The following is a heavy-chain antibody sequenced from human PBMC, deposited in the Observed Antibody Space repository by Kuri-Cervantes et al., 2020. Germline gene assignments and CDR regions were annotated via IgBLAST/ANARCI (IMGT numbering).Heavy chain of an antibody. Sequence: ASVKVSCKASGYTFTTYDIHWVRQATGQGLEWMGWMNPNSGNTGCAQKFQGRVTMTRNTSISTAYMELSSLRSEDTAVYYCARSRGSVLRFLEWLAIWGQGTMVTVSS. J-gene: IGHJ3*02. D-gene: IGHD3-3*01. CDR1: GYTFTTYD. CDR2: MNPNSGNT. CDR3: ARSRGSVLRFLEWLAI. V-gene: IGHV1-8*02.